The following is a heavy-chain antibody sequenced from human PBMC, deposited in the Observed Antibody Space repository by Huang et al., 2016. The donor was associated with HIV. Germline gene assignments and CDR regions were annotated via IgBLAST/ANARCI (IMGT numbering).Heavy chain of an antibody. Sequence: EVQLVESGGGLVKPGGSLRLSCAASGFIFSKAWMSWVRQAPGKGLEGVGRNKSKTDGGTTDYTAPVKGRFTISRDDSRNTLYLQMNSLKTEDTAVYYCTTHLDYYDSSGYYFGNYWGQGTLVTVSS. CDR1: GFIFSKAW. J-gene: IGHJ4*02. V-gene: IGHV3-15*01. CDR2: NKSKTDGGTT. CDR3: TTHLDYYDSSGYYFGNY. D-gene: IGHD3-22*01.